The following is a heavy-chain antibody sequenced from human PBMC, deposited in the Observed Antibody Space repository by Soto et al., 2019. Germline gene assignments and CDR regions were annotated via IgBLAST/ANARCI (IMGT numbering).Heavy chain of an antibody. CDR3: ASLRSWHTSQDIHDY. D-gene: IGHD6-13*01. CDR1: GFTFSSYA. V-gene: IGHV3-30-3*01. J-gene: IGHJ4*02. Sequence: GGSLRLSCAASGFTFSSYAIHWVHQAPCKGLEWVAVISYDGINKYYADSVKGRFTISRDNSKNTLYLKMNSLRAEDTAVYYCASLRSWHTSQDIHDYPGQGTLVNVSS. CDR2: ISYDGINK.